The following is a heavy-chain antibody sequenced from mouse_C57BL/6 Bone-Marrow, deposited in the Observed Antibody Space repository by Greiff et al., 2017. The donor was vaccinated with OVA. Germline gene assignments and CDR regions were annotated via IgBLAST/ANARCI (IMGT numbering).Heavy chain of an antibody. CDR2: IYPRDGST. J-gene: IGHJ4*01. Sequence: VKLQQSDAELVKPGASVKISCKVSGYTFTDHTIHWMKQRPEQGLEWIGYIYPRDGSTKYNEKFKGKATLTADKSSSTAYMQLNSLTSEDSAVYFCAEAYYSNYERVDYWGQGTSVTVSS. D-gene: IGHD2-5*01. CDR1: GYTFTDHT. CDR3: AEAYYSNYERVDY. V-gene: IGHV1-78*01.